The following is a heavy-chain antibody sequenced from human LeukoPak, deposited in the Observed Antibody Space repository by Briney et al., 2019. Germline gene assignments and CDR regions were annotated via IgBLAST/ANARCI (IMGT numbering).Heavy chain of an antibody. D-gene: IGHD2-8*01. J-gene: IGHJ6*02. CDR2: IKQDGRET. V-gene: IGHV3-7*04. CDR3: ARARYCANTICHIGGGLDV. CDR1: GFPFTNNW. Sequence: GGSLRLSCAASGFPFTNNWMTWVRQAPGKGLEWVATIKQDGRETYYVDSVKGRFTISRDNVRDSVYLQMTILRAEDAAVYCCARARYCANTICHIGGGLDVWGPGTTVTVSS.